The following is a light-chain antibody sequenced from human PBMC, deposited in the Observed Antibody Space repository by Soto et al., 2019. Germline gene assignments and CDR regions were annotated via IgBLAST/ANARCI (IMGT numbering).Light chain of an antibody. J-gene: IGKJ4*01. V-gene: IGKV1-39*01. CDR1: QSISTY. Sequence: DIQMTQSPSSLSVSIGDRVTITCRASQSISTYLNWYEQKPGKAHNLLIYGASTLQSGVPSRFSGGGSGTYFTLTISGLQPEDFGSYYCQQSYTSPVTFGGGTKVEIK. CDR2: GAS. CDR3: QQSYTSPVT.